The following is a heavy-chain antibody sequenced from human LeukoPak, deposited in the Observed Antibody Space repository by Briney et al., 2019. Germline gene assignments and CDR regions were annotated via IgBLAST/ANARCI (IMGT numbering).Heavy chain of an antibody. D-gene: IGHD4-17*01. CDR2: INPNSGGT. V-gene: IGHV1-2*02. CDR3: ARYTVTTIN. J-gene: IGHJ4*02. Sequence: ASVKVSCKASGYTFTSYDVNCLRQPPAQEVEGMGWINPNSGGTNYAQKFQGRVTMTRDTSISTAYMELRRLRSDDTAVYYCARYTVTTINWGQGTLVTVSS. CDR1: GYTFTSYD.